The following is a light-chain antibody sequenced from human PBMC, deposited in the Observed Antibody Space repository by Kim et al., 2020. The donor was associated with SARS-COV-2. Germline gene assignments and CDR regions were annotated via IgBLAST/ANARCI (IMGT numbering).Light chain of an antibody. V-gene: IGLV4-69*01. J-gene: IGLJ3*02. Sequence: VKLTCTLSSGHSSYAIEWHQQQPEKGPRYLMKLNSDGSHSKGDGIPDRFSGSSSGAERYLTISSLQSEDEADYYCQTWGTGIQGVFGGGTQLTVL. CDR1: SGHSSYA. CDR2: LNSDGSH. CDR3: QTWGTGIQGV.